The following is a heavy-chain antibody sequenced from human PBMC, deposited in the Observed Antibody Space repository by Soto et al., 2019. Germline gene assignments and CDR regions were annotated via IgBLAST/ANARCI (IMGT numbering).Heavy chain of an antibody. CDR3: AGMPSRLRADYYCYYMDV. J-gene: IGHJ6*03. CDR2: ISYDGTNK. Sequence: QVQLGESGGGVVQPGGSLRLSCAASGFTFSTYGVHWVRQAPGKGLERVAVISYDGTNKYYADSVKGRFTISRDHSKNSLYLQMNSVRAEDTAVYYCAGMPSRLRADYYCYYMDVWGKGTTVTVSS. CDR1: GFTFSTYG. D-gene: IGHD2-2*01. V-gene: IGHV3-30*03.